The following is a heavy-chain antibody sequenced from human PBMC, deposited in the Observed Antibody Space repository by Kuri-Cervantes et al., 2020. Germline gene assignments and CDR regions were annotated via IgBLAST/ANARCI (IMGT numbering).Heavy chain of an antibody. D-gene: IGHD3-22*01. CDR2: IYHSGST. J-gene: IGHJ4*02. CDR3: AKRLTGDSSGFDY. V-gene: IGHV4-38-2*01. CDR1: GYSISSGYY. Sequence: SETLSLTCAVSGYSISSGYYWGWIRQPPGKGLEWIGSIYHSGSTYYDPSLKSRVTISVDTSKNQFSLKLSSVTAADTAVYYCAKRLTGDSSGFDYWGQGTLVTVSS.